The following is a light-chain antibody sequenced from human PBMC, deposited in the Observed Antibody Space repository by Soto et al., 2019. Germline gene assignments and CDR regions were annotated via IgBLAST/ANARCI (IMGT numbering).Light chain of an antibody. CDR3: QQYNTYPLT. J-gene: IGKJ4*01. CDR2: DAS. CDR1: QSISSW. Sequence: DTQMTQSPSTLSASVGDRVTITCRASQSISSWLAWYQQKPGKAPKLLIYDASSLKSGVPSRFSGSGSGTEFTLTISSLQPDDFATYYCQQYNTYPLTFGGGTKVDIK. V-gene: IGKV1-5*01.